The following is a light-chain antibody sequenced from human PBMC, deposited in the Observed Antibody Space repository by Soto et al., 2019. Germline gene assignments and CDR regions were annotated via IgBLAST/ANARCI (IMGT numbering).Light chain of an antibody. Sequence: EIVLTQSPATLSLSPGERATLSCRASQSVSSYLAWYQQKPGQAPRLLIYDASNRATGIPARFSGSGSGTDFTLTISRLEPEDFAVYYCQQRSNWPPRLTFGGGTKGDIK. CDR1: QSVSSY. CDR2: DAS. CDR3: QQRSNWPPRLT. J-gene: IGKJ4*01. V-gene: IGKV3-11*01.